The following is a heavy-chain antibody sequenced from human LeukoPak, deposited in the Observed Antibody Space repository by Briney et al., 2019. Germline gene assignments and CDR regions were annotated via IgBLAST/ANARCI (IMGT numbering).Heavy chain of an antibody. CDR2: IYYSGST. V-gene: IGHV4-39*07. D-gene: IGHD2-2*01. CDR3: AREPGD. J-gene: IGHJ4*02. CDR1: GGSISSSSYF. Sequence: ETLSLTCTVSGGSISSSSYFWGWIRQPPGKGLEWIGNIYYSGSTYYNPSLKSRLTISVDTSKNQFSLRLSSVTAADTAVYYCAREPGDWGQGTLVTVSS.